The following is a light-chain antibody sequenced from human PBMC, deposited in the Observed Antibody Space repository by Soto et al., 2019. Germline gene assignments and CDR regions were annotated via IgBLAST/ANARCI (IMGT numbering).Light chain of an antibody. Sequence: EIVMTQSPATVSVSPGEGVTLSFRASQSVSSDLAWYQHKPGQAPRLLIYGASTRDSVVPARFSGSESRKELTLTISSLQSDDFELYSCQQNNKWPPVTFGGGTKVEIK. V-gene: IGKV3-15*01. CDR3: QQNNKWPPVT. CDR2: GAS. CDR1: QSVSSD. J-gene: IGKJ4*01.